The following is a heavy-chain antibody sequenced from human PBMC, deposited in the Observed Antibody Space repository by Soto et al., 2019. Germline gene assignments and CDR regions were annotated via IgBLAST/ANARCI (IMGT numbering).Heavy chain of an antibody. J-gene: IGHJ5*02. D-gene: IGHD3-16*02. V-gene: IGHV3-7*01. CDR2: IKQDGSEK. CDR1: GFTFSSYW. Sequence: GGSLRLSCAASGFTFSSYWMSWVRQAPGKGLEWVANIKQDGSEKYYVDSVKGRFTISRDNAKNSLYLQMNSLRAEDTAVFYCARDRMITFGGVIVGNWFDPWGQGTLVTVSS. CDR3: ARDRMITFGGVIVGNWFDP.